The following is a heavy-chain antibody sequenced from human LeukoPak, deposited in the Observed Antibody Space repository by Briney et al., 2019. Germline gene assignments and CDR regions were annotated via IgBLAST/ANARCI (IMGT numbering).Heavy chain of an antibody. J-gene: IGHJ4*02. D-gene: IGHD2-2*01. CDR3: ARTGTSHSCARDY. Sequence: GASVKVSCKASGDTFTSYYIRWVRQAPGQGLEWMGIINPSGGSTSYAQKFQGRVTMTRDTSTSTVYMLLGSLRSEDTALYYCARTGTSHSCARDYWGQGTLVTVSS. V-gene: IGHV1-46*01. CDR1: GDTFTSYY. CDR2: INPSGGST.